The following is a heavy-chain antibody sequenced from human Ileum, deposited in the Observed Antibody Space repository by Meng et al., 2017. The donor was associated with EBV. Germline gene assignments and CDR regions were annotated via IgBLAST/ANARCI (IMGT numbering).Heavy chain of an antibody. Sequence: QLELGGGGPGLVKPSESLALTCTVAGDSVSGRNYYWGWIRQAPGKGLEWIGTAYYTGSTSYNPSLKSRVTISVDTSKSQLSLKVDSVTAADTAIYFCARDHGSSNWFYYWGQGTLVTVSS. CDR3: ARDHGSSNWFYY. V-gene: IGHV4-39*07. CDR1: GDSVSGRNYY. J-gene: IGHJ4*02. D-gene: IGHD1-1*01. CDR2: AYYTGST.